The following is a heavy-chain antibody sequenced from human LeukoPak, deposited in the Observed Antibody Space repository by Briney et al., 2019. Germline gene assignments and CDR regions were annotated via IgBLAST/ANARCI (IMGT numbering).Heavy chain of an antibody. Sequence: GGSLRLSCAASGFTFSNYSMNWVRQAPGKGLEYVAAISDTAIYTFYADSVKGRFTISRDNSKNTLYLQMNSLRDEDTAVYYCVKRQIAVAASPFDDWGQGTLVTVSS. D-gene: IGHD6-19*01. CDR1: GFTFSNYS. CDR2: ISDTAIYT. V-gene: IGHV3-64D*09. CDR3: VKRQIAVAASPFDD. J-gene: IGHJ4*02.